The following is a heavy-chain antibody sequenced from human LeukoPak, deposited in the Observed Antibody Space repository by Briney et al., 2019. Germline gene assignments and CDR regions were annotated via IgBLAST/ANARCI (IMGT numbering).Heavy chain of an antibody. Sequence: KPGGSLTLSCAASGVTVSSYCRNWVRQAPGKGLEWVSGISGSGDNTYYADSVKGRFTISRDNSKNTLYLQMNSLRAEDTAVYYCAKDKLGGRTANYSETRGQGTLVTVSS. CDR2: ISGSGDNT. D-gene: IGHD1-7*01. CDR3: AKDKLGGRTANYSET. CDR1: GVTVSSYC. J-gene: IGHJ4*02. V-gene: IGHV3-23*01.